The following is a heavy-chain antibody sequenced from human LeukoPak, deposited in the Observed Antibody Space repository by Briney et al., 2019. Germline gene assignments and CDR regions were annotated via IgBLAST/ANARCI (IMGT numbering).Heavy chain of an antibody. V-gene: IGHV3-15*01. CDR3: ATDFDCSSTSGPGAVEI. CDR2: IKSKTDGMTT. D-gene: IGHD2-2*01. Sequence: GGSLRLSCAASGFTFNNAWMSWVREAPGKGLEWVCRIKSKTDGMTTAYAAPVKVSFTISRDDTEHTLYMHMNRLKTADSAVCHCATDFDCSSTSGPGAVEIWGQGRMVTVSS. CDR1: GFTFNNAW. J-gene: IGHJ3*02.